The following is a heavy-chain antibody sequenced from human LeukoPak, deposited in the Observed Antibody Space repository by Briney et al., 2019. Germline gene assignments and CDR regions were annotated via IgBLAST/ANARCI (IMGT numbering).Heavy chain of an antibody. D-gene: IGHD4-4*01. Sequence: GGSLRLSCAASGFTFSSYAMSWVRQAPGKGLEWVSAISGSGGSTYYADSVKGRFTISRDNSKNTLYLQMDSLRAEDTAVYYCAKWSFYSNYLGYYFDYWGQGTLVTVSS. V-gene: IGHV3-23*01. CDR2: ISGSGGST. CDR1: GFTFSSYA. J-gene: IGHJ4*02. CDR3: AKWSFYSNYLGYYFDY.